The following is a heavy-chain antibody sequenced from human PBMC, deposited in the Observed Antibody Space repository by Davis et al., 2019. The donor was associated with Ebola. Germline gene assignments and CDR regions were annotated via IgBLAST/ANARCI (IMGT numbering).Heavy chain of an antibody. D-gene: IGHD2-8*01. CDR3: AGNGRRIVAYFDN. J-gene: IGHJ4*02. V-gene: IGHV1-69*13. CDR1: GYTFTSYG. Sequence: SVKVSCKASGYTFTSYGISWVRQAPGQGLEWMGGIIPIFGTANYAQKFQGRLTIIADESTSTAYMELSSLTYEDTAVYYCAGNGRRIVAYFDNWGQGTLVTVSS. CDR2: IIPIFGTA.